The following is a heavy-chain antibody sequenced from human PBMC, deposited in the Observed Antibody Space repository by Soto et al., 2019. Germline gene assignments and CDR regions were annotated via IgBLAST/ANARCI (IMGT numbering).Heavy chain of an antibody. V-gene: IGHV4-61*03. CDR3: ARGIEGWYQGRYYYGMDV. Sequence: QVQLQESGPGLVKPSETLSLTCTVSGGSVSSGSYYWSWIRQPPGKGLEWIGHIYYSGSTNYNPSLESRVTISVDASKSHFYQRLRSVTAADTAVYSCARGIEGWYQGRYYYGMDVWGQGTTVTVSS. CDR1: GGSVSSGSYY. D-gene: IGHD6-19*01. CDR2: IYYSGST. J-gene: IGHJ6*02.